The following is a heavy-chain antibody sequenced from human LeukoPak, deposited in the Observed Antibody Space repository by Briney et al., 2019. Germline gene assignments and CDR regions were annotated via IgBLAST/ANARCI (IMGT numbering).Heavy chain of an antibody. CDR1: GGSFSGYY. CDR3: ARGFPTTTVVRFFDY. V-gene: IGHV4-34*01. J-gene: IGHJ4*02. Sequence: PSETLSLTCAVYGGSFSGYYWSWIRQPPGKGLEWIGEINHSGSTNYNPSLKSRVTISVDTSKNQFSLKLSSVTAADTAVYYCARGFPTTTVVRFFDYWGQGTLVTVPS. D-gene: IGHD4-23*01. CDR2: INHSGST.